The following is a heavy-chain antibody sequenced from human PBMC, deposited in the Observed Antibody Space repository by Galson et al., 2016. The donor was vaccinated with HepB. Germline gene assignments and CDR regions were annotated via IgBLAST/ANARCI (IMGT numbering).Heavy chain of an antibody. CDR3: ARASPDSKHKYDY. Sequence: SLRLSCAASGFTFSSYAMNWVRQAPGKGLEWVSAISGTGGSTYYGDSVKGRFTISRDNSKNTLYLQMSSLRAEDTGLYYCARASPDSKHKYDYWGQGTLVTVSS. CDR1: GFTFSSYA. D-gene: IGHD5-18*01. J-gene: IGHJ4*02. CDR2: ISGTGGST. V-gene: IGHV3-23*01.